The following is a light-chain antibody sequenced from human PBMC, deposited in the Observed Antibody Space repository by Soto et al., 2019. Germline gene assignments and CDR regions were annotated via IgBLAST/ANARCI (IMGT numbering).Light chain of an antibody. CDR2: GNS. J-gene: IGLJ2*01. Sequence: QPVLTQPSSVSGAPGQRVTISCTGSSSNVGAGYDVQWYQLLPGTAPKLLIYGNSNRPSGVPDRFSGSKSGTSASLAITGLQAEDEADYYCQSYDSSLSGSVFGGGTQLTVL. CDR1: SSNVGAGYD. CDR3: QSYDSSLSGSV. V-gene: IGLV1-40*01.